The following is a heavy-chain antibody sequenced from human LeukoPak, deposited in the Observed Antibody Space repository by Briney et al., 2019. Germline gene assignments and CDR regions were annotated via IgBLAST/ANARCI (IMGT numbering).Heavy chain of an antibody. J-gene: IGHJ4*02. CDR2: IYYSGNT. Sequence: SETLSLTCTVSGGSTSDTSYYWGWIRQPPGKGLEWIGSIYYSGNTYYNPSLKSAVHISVDTSKNHFSLKLSSVTAADTAVYYCARVRGSAAIGGPWTPDYFDYWGQGILVIVSS. CDR1: GGSTSDTSYY. CDR3: ARVRGSAAIGGPWTPDYFDY. D-gene: IGHD1-1*01. V-gene: IGHV4-39*02.